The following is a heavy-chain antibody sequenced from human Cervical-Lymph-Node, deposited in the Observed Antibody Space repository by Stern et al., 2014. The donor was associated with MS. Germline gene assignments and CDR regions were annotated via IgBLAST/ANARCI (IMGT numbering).Heavy chain of an antibody. Sequence: VQLEESGAEVKKPGASVTVSCKASGYTFTSYGISWVRQAPGQGLEWMGWISTYNSNTNYALNLPGIVPMTTDTSTSPAYMALRSLRSDDTAVYYCARDRGRYSSLSPAHYGGQGTLVTVSS. J-gene: IGHJ4*02. CDR3: ARDRGRYSSLSPAHY. V-gene: IGHV1-18*01. CDR1: GYTFTSYG. D-gene: IGHD5-18*01. CDR2: ISTYNSNT.